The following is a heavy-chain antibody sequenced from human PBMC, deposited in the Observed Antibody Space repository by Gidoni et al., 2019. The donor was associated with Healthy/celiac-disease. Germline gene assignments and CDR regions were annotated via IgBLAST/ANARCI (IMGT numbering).Heavy chain of an antibody. J-gene: IGHJ4*02. CDR2: ISSSSSYI. CDR1: GFTFSSYS. Sequence: EVQLVESGGGLVKPGGSLRLSCAASGFTFSSYSMNWVRQSPGKGLEWVSSISSSSSYIYYADSVKGRFTISRDNAKNSLYLQMNSLRAEDTAVYYCARAWNWHSGYEVDYWGQGTLVTVSS. V-gene: IGHV3-21*01. CDR3: ARAWNWHSGYEVDY. D-gene: IGHD5-12*01.